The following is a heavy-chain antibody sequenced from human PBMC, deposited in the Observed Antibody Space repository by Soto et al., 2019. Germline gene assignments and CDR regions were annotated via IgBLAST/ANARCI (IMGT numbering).Heavy chain of an antibody. J-gene: IGHJ5*02. Sequence: SSAKVSCKASCYTFTSYGISWVRQAPGQGLEWMGWISAYNGNTNYAQKLQGRVTMTTDTSTSTAYMELRSLRSDDTAVYYCARDSYSTSNWFDPWGQGTLVTVSS. CDR2: ISAYNGNT. CDR1: CYTFTSYG. CDR3: ARDSYSTSNWFDP. V-gene: IGHV1-18*01. D-gene: IGHD6-13*01.